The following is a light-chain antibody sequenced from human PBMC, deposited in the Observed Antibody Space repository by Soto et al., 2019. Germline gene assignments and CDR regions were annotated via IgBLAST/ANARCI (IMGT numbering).Light chain of an antibody. Sequence: DIQMTQSPSALSASVGDRVTITCRASQSISSWLAWYQQKPGKAPKLLIYKASSLDSVVPSRFSGSGSGTEFTLTISSLQPDDFATYYCQQYNSYPRTFGGGTKVEIK. V-gene: IGKV1-5*03. CDR1: QSISSW. CDR2: KAS. CDR3: QQYNSYPRT. J-gene: IGKJ4*01.